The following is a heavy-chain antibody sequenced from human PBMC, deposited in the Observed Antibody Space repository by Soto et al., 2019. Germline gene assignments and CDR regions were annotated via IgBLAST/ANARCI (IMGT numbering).Heavy chain of an antibody. D-gene: IGHD3-10*01. V-gene: IGHV1-69*12. CDR2: IIPIFGTA. J-gene: IGHJ4*02. CDR1: GGTFSSYA. Sequence: QVQLVQSGAEVKKPGSSVKVSCKASGGTFSSYAISWVRQAPGQGLEWMGGIIPIFGTANYAQKFQGRVTITAEDSTQQDYIALRSLRSEDQAVYYCACLGDYYGSGSYERDYSVQGTQITVS. CDR3: ACLGDYYGSGSYERDY.